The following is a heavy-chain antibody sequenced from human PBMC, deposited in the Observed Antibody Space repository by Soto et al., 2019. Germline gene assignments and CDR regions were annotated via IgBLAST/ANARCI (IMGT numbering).Heavy chain of an antibody. J-gene: IGHJ6*02. D-gene: IGHD6-6*01. CDR2: INHSGST. Sequence: PSETLSLTCAVYGGSFIGYYWSLIRHPPVKGREWIVEINHSGSTNYNPSLKSRVTISVDTSKNQFSLKLSSVTAADTAVYYCASPYSSSSYYYYGMDVWGQGTTVTVSS. CDR3: ASPYSSSSYYYYGMDV. V-gene: IGHV4-34*01. CDR1: GGSFIGYY.